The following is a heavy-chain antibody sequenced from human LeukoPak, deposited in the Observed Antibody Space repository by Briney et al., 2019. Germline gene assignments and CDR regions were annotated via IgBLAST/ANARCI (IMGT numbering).Heavy chain of an antibody. Sequence: GGSLRLSCAASEFTFSKFPMGWVRQAPGRGLEWVSAISASGDATFHADSVRGRFTISRDNSKSTLFLQMNDLRVEDTAKFYCAKSLFTSATGTGRAFHIWGQGTMVSVSS. J-gene: IGHJ3*02. CDR2: ISASGDAT. V-gene: IGHV3-23*01. CDR3: AKSLFTSATGTGRAFHI. D-gene: IGHD1-1*01. CDR1: EFTFSKFP.